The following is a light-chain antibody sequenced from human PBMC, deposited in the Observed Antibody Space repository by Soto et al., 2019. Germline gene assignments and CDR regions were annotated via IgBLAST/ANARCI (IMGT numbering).Light chain of an antibody. Sequence: SVLTQPRSVSGSPGQSVTISCSGTSSDVGLYNYVSWYQQHPGKAPKLMTYDVSKRPSGVPDRFSGSKSGNTASLTISGLQAEDEADYYCCSYAGRYTYVFGTGTKVTVL. CDR2: DVS. V-gene: IGLV2-11*01. CDR1: SSDVGLYNY. J-gene: IGLJ1*01. CDR3: CSYAGRYTYV.